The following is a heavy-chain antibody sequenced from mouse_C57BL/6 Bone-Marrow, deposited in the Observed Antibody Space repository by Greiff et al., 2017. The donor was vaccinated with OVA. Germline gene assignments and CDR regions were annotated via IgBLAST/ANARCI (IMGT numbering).Heavy chain of an antibody. V-gene: IGHV5-4*01. CDR3: ARDPYYYGSSKS. D-gene: IGHD1-1*01. Sequence: EVQLVESGGGLVKPGGSLKLSCAASGFTFSSYAMSWVRQTPEKRLEWVATISDGGSYTYYPDNVKGRFTISRDNAKNNLYLQMSHLKSEDTAMYYCARDPYYYGSSKSWGQGTSVTVSS. CDR1: GFTFSSYA. J-gene: IGHJ4*01. CDR2: ISDGGSYT.